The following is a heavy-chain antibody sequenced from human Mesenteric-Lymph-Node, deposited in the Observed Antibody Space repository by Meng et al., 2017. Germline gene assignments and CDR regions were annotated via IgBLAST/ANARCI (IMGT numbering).Heavy chain of an antibody. V-gene: IGHV3-20*04. J-gene: IGHJ4*02. Sequence: GESLKISCVASGFHLDDYGMSWVRQAPGKGLEWVSTINWYGGSTDYADSVKGRFTISRDNARNSLYLQMNSLRAEDTALYYCARGSPFLYPVAGTSPCDYWGQGTLVTVSS. D-gene: IGHD6-19*01. CDR3: ARGSPFLYPVAGTSPCDY. CDR1: GFHLDDYG. CDR2: INWYGGST.